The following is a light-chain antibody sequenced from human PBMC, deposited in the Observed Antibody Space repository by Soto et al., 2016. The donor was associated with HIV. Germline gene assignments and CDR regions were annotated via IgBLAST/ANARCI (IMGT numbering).Light chain of an antibody. V-gene: IGKV1-6*01. Sequence: AIQMTQSPSSLSASVGDRVTITCRASQGIRNDLGWYQQKPGKAPVLLISTTSSLQSGVASRFSGSGSGAEFTLTISNLQPEDFATYYCQQSYTTPLTFGGGTKVEIK. CDR2: TTS. CDR3: QQSYTTPLT. CDR1: QGIRND. J-gene: IGKJ4*01.